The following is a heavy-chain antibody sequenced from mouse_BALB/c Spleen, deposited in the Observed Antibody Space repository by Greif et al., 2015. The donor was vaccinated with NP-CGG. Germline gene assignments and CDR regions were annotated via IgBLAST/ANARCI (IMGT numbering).Heavy chain of an antibody. D-gene: IGHD2-10*02. J-gene: IGHJ2*01. Sequence: LVESGAELVKPGASVKLSCTASGFNIKDTYMHWVKQRPEQGLEWVGRIVPANGNTKYDPTFQGKATITADTSSNTAYLQLSSLTSEDTAVYYCARYLYGNYFDYWGQGTTLTVSS. V-gene: IGHV14-3*02. CDR2: IVPANGNT. CDR3: ARYLYGNYFDY. CDR1: GFNIKDTY.